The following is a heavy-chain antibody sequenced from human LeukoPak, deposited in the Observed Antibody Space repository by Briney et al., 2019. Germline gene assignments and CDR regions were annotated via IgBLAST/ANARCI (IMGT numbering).Heavy chain of an antibody. CDR3: AREGYQLPYYYYYMDV. D-gene: IGHD2-2*01. J-gene: IGHJ6*03. CDR2: IYTSGST. CDR1: GGSISSYY. V-gene: IGHV4-4*07. Sequence: SETLSLTCTVSGGSISSYYWSWIRQPAGKGLEWIGRIYTSGSTNYNPSLKSRVTMSVDTSKNQFSLKLSSVTAADTAVYYCAREGYQLPYYYYYMDVWGKGTTVTVSS.